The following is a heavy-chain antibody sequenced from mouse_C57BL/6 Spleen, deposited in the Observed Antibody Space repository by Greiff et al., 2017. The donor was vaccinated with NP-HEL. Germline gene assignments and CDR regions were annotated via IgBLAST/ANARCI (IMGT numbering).Heavy chain of an antibody. CDR2: IDPSDSYT. D-gene: IGHD1-1*01. CDR1: GYTFTSYW. CDR3: ARPDYYGSSPWFAY. V-gene: IGHV1-59*01. Sequence: QVQLQQPGAELVRPGTSVQLSCKASGYTFTSYWMHWVKQRPGQGLEWIGVIDPSDSYTNYNQKFKGKATLTVDTSSSTAYMQLSSLTSEDSAVYYCARPDYYGSSPWFAYWGQGTLVTVSA. J-gene: IGHJ3*01.